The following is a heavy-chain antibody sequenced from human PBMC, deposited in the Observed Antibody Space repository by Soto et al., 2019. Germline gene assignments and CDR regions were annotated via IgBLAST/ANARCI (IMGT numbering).Heavy chain of an antibody. Sequence: EVHLLESGGGLVQPGGSLRLSCEASGFTFSSYAMSWVRQAPGKGLEWVSSISGSDGITYYADSVKGRFTISRDNSKNTLYLQMNSLRAEDTGVYYCAKDERRGTTVTTWEWFDPWGQGTLVTVSS. V-gene: IGHV3-23*01. CDR3: AKDERRGTTVTTWEWFDP. CDR1: GFTFSSYA. D-gene: IGHD4-17*01. CDR2: ISGSDGIT. J-gene: IGHJ5*02.